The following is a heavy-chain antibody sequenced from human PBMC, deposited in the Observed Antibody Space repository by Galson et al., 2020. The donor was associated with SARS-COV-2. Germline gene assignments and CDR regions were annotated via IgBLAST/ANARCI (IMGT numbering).Heavy chain of an antibody. CDR1: GFTVSSNY. CDR3: ARVTKDGYNQRFDP. Sequence: GGSLRLSCAASGFTVSSNYMSWVRQAPGKGLEWVSVIYSGGSTYYADSVKGRFTISRDNSKNTLYLQMNSLRAEDTAVYYCARVTKDGYNQRFDPWGQGTLVTVSS. D-gene: IGHD5-12*01. CDR2: IYSGGST. J-gene: IGHJ5*02. V-gene: IGHV3-53*01.